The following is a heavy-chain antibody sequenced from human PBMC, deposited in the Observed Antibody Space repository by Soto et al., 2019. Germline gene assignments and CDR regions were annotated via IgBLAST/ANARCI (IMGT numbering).Heavy chain of an antibody. J-gene: IGHJ6*04. CDR1: GGTFSSYT. CDR3: AREVDSGRTYYYGMDV. V-gene: IGHV1-69*08. Sequence: QVQLVQSGAEVKKPGSSVKVSCKASGGTFSSYTISWVRQAPGQGLEWLGRIIPILGIANYAQKFQARVTITANKSTSTAYMELSSLRSEDTAVYYCAREVDSGRTYYYGMDVWGKGPTVIVSS. CDR2: IIPILGIA. D-gene: IGHD1-26*01.